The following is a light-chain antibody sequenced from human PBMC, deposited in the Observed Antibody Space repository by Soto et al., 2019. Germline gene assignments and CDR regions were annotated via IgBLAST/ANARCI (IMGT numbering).Light chain of an antibody. CDR2: KAS. Sequence: MTRSASAPCGAGGERVTITCRSSQTISSWLAWYQQKPGKAPKILIYKASTLKSGVPSRFSGSGSGTEFTLTITSLQPDDFATYYCQQYNSYTWTFGQGTKVDIK. V-gene: IGKV1-5*03. CDR1: QTISSW. J-gene: IGKJ1*01. CDR3: QQYNSYTWT.